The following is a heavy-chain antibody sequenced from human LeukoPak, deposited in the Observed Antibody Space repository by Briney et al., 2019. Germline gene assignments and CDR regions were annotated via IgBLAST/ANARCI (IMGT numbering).Heavy chain of an antibody. CDR3: AKRGVRYYFDY. Sequence: GGTLRLSCAASGFTFSSYGMSWVRQAPGKGLEWVSAISGSGGSAYYADSVKGRFTISRDNSKNTLYLQMNSLRAEDTAVYYCAKRGVRYYFDYWGQGTLVTVSS. CDR2: ISGSGGSA. V-gene: IGHV3-23*01. J-gene: IGHJ4*02. D-gene: IGHD3-3*01. CDR1: GFTFSSYG.